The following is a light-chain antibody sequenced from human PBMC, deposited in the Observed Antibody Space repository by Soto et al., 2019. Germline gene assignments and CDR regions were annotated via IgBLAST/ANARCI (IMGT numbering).Light chain of an antibody. Sequence: QSVLTQPASVSGSPGQPITISCTGTTNDVGAYDYVSWYQQHPGKAPKVMIYEVTKRPSGVSNRFSGSKSGNTASLTISGLQAEDEADYYCTSYTNIKTYVFGTGTKATVL. J-gene: IGLJ1*01. V-gene: IGLV2-14*01. CDR2: EVT. CDR1: TNDVGAYDY. CDR3: TSYTNIKTYV.